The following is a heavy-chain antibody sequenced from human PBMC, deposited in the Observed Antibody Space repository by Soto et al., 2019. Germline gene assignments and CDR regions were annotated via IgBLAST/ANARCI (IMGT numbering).Heavy chain of an antibody. J-gene: IGHJ5*02. Sequence: GESLKISCKASGYSFTTSWIGWVRQMPGKGLEWMGIIFPSDSDTRYSPSFQGQVTVSVDKSISTAYLQWSSLKASDSAMYYCARRPGSWFDPWGQGTLVTVSS. CDR2: IFPSDSDT. D-gene: IGHD3-10*01. V-gene: IGHV5-51*01. CDR3: ARRPGSWFDP. CDR1: GYSFTTSW.